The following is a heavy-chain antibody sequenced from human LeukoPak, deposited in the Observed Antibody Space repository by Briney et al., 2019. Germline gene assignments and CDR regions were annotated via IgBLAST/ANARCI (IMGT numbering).Heavy chain of an antibody. CDR2: IFHSGST. J-gene: IGHJ3*02. D-gene: IGHD3-3*01. CDR1: GYSISSGYY. V-gene: IGHV4-38-2*01. CDR3: ARDFFEGGAFDI. Sequence: SETLSLTCAVSGYSISSGYYWGWIRQPPGKGLEWIGSIFHSGSTYYNPSLKSRVTISVDTSKNQFSLKLSSVTAADTAVYYCARDFFEGGAFDIWGQGTMVTVSS.